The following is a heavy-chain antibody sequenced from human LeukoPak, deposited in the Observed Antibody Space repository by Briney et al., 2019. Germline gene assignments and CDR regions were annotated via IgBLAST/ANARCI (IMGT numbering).Heavy chain of an antibody. D-gene: IGHD1-1*01. Sequence: PSETLSLTCTVSGGSLSSGDYYWSWIRQPPGKGLEWIGYIYYSGSTYYNPSLKSRVTISVDTSKNQFSLKLSSVTAADTAVYYCASQELEISAFDIWGQGTMVTVSS. J-gene: IGHJ3*02. CDR2: IYYSGST. CDR3: ASQELEISAFDI. V-gene: IGHV4-30-4*08. CDR1: GGSLSSGDYY.